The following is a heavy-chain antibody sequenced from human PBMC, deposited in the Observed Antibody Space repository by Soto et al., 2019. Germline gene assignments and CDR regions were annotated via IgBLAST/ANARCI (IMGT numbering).Heavy chain of an antibody. D-gene: IGHD6-13*01. CDR1: GYTFTGHY. CDR2: INPNSGDT. V-gene: IGHV1-2*02. Sequence: GASVKVSCKASGYTFTGHYMQWVRQAPGQGLEWMGWINPNSGDTDYAQKFQGRVTMTRDTSISTVYMELSRLRSDDTALYYCARVAGGWGGYRRGGGGPYVDVWGQGTTVTSP. J-gene: IGHJ6*02. CDR3: ARVAGGWGGYRRGGGGPYVDV.